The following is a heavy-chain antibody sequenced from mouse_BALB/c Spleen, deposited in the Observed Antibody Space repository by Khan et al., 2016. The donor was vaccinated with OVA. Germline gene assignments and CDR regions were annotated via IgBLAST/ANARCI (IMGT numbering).Heavy chain of an antibody. CDR3: GNHGSSSAWLTY. V-gene: IGHV1-7*01. D-gene: IGHD1-1*01. J-gene: IGHJ3*01. CDR1: GYTFTSYW. Sequence: QVQLKQSGAELAKPGASVKMSCKASGYTFTSYWMHWVKQRPGQGLEWIGYINPSTGYTEYNQRFKDKATLTADKSSSTAYMQLSSLTSEESAVYYCGNHGSSSAWLTYWGQGTLVTVS. CDR2: INPSTGYT.